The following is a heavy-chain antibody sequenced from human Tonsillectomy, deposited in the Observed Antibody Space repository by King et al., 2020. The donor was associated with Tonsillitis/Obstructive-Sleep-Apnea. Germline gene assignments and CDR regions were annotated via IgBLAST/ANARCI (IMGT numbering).Heavy chain of an antibody. CDR3: ARVSGYLNYAFDI. V-gene: IGHV4-31*01. J-gene: IGHJ3*02. D-gene: IGHD3-22*01. CDR2: IYHSGST. Sequence: QLQESGPGLVKPSQTLSLTCNVSGGSISSGGYYWSWIRQHPGKGLEWIGYIYHSGSTYNNPSLKSQVTISVDTSKNQLSLKLSSVTAADTAVYYCARVSGYLNYAFDIWGQGTIVTVSS. CDR1: GGSISSGGYY.